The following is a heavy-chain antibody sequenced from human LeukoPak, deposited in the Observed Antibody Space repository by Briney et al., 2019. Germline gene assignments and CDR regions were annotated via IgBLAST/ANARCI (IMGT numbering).Heavy chain of an antibody. CDR1: GYTFTSYD. V-gene: IGHV1-8*01. D-gene: IGHD6-13*01. CDR2: MNPNSGNT. J-gene: IGHJ4*02. Sequence: GASVKVSCKASGYTFTSYDINWVRQATGQGLEWMGWMNPNSGNTGYAQEFQGRVTMTRNTSISTAYMELSSLRSEDTAVYYCARWVHYIAAADYWGQGTLVTVSS. CDR3: ARWVHYIAAADY.